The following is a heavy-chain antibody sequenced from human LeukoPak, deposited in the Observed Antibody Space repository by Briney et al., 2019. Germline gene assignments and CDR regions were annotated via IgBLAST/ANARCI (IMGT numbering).Heavy chain of an antibody. J-gene: IGHJ4*02. CDR1: GFTFSSYG. CDR2: ISGSGGST. Sequence: PGGTLRLSCAASGFTFSSYGMSWVRQAPGKGLEWVSAISGSGGSTYYADSVKGRFTISRDNSKNTLYLQMNSLRAEDTAVYYCAKGRYYYDSSGYYASLSHEYYLDYWGQGTLVTVSS. V-gene: IGHV3-23*01. D-gene: IGHD3-22*01. CDR3: AKGRYYYDSSGYYASLSHEYYLDY.